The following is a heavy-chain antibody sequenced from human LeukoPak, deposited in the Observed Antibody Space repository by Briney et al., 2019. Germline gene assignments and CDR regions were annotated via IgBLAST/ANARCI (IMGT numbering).Heavy chain of an antibody. CDR1: GFTFTNYW. D-gene: IGHD6-19*01. V-gene: IGHV3-7*03. J-gene: IGHJ4*02. CDR3: AKAAVPGYSSGWPDYFDY. Sequence: GGSLRLSCAASGFTFTNYWMSWVRQAPEKGRELVANIKQDSSEKYYVDSVKGRFTISRDNAKNSLYLQMNSLRAEDTALYYCAKAAVPGYSSGWPDYFDYWGQGTLVTVSS. CDR2: IKQDSSEK.